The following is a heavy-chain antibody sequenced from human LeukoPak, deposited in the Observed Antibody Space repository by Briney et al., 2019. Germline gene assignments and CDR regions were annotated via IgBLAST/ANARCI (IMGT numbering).Heavy chain of an antibody. D-gene: IGHD6-13*01. Sequence: GGSLRLSCAASGFTFSRDWMSGVGEAPGKGLEGVAIIKYDGSAKYYVASVKGRFTISRDNAKNSLYLQMNSLRAEDTAVYYCARDIAAAGLFFDYWGQGTLVTVSS. CDR1: GFTFSRDW. CDR2: IKYDGSAK. CDR3: ARDIAAAGLFFDY. J-gene: IGHJ4*02. V-gene: IGHV3-7*01.